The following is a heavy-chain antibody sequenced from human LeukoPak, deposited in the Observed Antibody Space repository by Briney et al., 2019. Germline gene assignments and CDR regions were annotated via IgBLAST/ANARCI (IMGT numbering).Heavy chain of an antibody. CDR1: GFTFSSYS. CDR3: ARAGYCSGGSCYRDFDY. CDR2: ISSSSSYI. D-gene: IGHD2-15*01. J-gene: IGHJ4*02. V-gene: IGHV3-21*01. Sequence: PGGSLRLSCAASGFTFSSYSMNWVRQAPGKGLEWVSSISSSSSYIYYADSVKGRFTISRDNAKNSLYLQMNSLRAEDTAVHYCARAGYCSGGSCYRDFDYWGQGTLVTVSS.